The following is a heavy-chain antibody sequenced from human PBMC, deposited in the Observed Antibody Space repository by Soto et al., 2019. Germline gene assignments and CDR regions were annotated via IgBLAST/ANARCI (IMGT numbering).Heavy chain of an antibody. V-gene: IGHV3-21*01. D-gene: IGHD1-1*01. CDR1: GFTFSSYS. CDR2: ITSSGDYI. Sequence: PGGSLRLSCAVSGFTFSSYSMNWVRQAPGKGLEWVSSITSSGDYIYYADSVKGRFTISRDNAKNSLYLQMNSLTAEDTAVYYCARALAPNWNDALDYWGQGTLVTVSS. CDR3: ARALAPNWNDALDY. J-gene: IGHJ4*02.